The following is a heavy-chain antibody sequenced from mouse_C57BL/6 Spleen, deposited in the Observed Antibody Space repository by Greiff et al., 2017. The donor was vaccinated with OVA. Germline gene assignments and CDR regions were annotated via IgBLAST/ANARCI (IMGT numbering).Heavy chain of an antibody. J-gene: IGHJ2*01. CDR3: TRRITTVVAFDY. Sequence: VQRVESGAELVRPGASVTLSCKASGYTFTDYEMHWVKQTPVHGLEWIGAIDPETGGTAYNQKFKGKAILTADKSSSTAYMELRSLTSEDSAVYYCTRRITTVVAFDYWGQGTTLTVSS. V-gene: IGHV1-15*01. D-gene: IGHD1-1*01. CDR1: GYTFTDYE. CDR2: IDPETGGT.